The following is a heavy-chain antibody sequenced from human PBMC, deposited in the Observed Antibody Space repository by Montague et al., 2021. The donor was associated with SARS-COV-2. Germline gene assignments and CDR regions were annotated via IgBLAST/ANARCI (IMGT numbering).Heavy chain of an antibody. V-gene: IGHV3-7*01. CDR2: IKEDGSEK. J-gene: IGHJ4*02. CDR3: ARTGYFASGNYV. Sequence: SLRLSCAASGFTFSRYWMTWVRQDPGKGLEWVANIKEDGSEKYYVDSVKGRFTISRDNAKNSLSLQMNSLGAEDTAVYYCARTGYFASGNYVWGQGTLVTVSS. D-gene: IGHD3-10*01. CDR1: GFTFSRYW.